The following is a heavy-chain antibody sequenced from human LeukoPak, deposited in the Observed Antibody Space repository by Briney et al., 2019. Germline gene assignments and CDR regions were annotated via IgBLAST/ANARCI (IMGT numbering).Heavy chain of an antibody. CDR1: GYTFTSYY. J-gene: IGHJ4*02. D-gene: IGHD3-22*01. CDR3: ASLHNYYDSSGALDY. CDR2: INPSGGST. Sequence: GASVKVSCKASGYTFTSYYMHWVRQAPGQGLEWMGIINPSGGSTSYAQKFQGRVTMTRDTSTSTVYMELSSLRSEDTAVYYCASLHNYYDSSGALDYWGQGTLVTVSS. V-gene: IGHV1-46*01.